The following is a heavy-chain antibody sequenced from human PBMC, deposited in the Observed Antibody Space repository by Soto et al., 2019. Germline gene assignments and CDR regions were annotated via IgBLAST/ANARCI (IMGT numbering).Heavy chain of an antibody. J-gene: IGHJ3*02. D-gene: IGHD3-3*01. CDR2: IPQDGVDG. V-gene: IGHV3-7*03. CDR3: AKDINTIFGVVDAFDI. Sequence: DVKLVESGGGLVQPGDSLRLSCEVSGFTFSMYSMSWVRQSPGKGLEWVAKIPQDGVDGHYADSVKGRLTISRDNGKNSLYLQLNNLRAEDTAVYYCAKDINTIFGVVDAFDIWGQGTMVTVSS. CDR1: GFTFSMYS.